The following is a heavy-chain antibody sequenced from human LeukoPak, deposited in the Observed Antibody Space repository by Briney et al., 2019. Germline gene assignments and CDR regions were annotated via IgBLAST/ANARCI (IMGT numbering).Heavy chain of an antibody. V-gene: IGHV3-64D*06. J-gene: IGHJ6*04. CDR2: ISSNGGST. D-gene: IGHD2-2*02. CDR3: VKDQGCSSTSCYTHSYYYYYYGMDV. CDR1: GFTFSSYA. Sequence: GGSLRLSCSASGFTFSSYAMHWVRQAPGKGLEYVSAISSNGGSTYYADSVKGRFTISRDNSKNTLYLQMSSLRAEDTAVYYCVKDQGCSSTSCYTHSYYYYYYGMDVWGKGTTITVSS.